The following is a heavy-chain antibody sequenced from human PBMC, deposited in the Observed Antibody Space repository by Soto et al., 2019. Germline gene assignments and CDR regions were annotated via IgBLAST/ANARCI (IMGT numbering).Heavy chain of an antibody. CDR2: IAYSGVST. J-gene: IGHJ4*02. V-gene: IGHV3-23*01. D-gene: IGHD5-18*01. CDR1: GFTFGTYA. Sequence: EVQLLESGGGFVQPGGSLRLSCAASGFTFGTYAMSWVHQAPGKGLEWVATIAYSGVSTYYADSVKGRFTISRDSSKNTLSLQMSNLRAEDTAVYYCAKDRDTYGPLYYFDSWGQGTLVTVSS. CDR3: AKDRDTYGPLYYFDS.